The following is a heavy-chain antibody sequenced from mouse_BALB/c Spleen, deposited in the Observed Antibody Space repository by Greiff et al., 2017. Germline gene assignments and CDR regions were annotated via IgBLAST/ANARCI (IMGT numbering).Heavy chain of an antibody. V-gene: IGHV5-17*02. J-gene: IGHJ4*01. D-gene: IGHD2-3*01. CDR1: GFTFSSFG. CDR2: ISSGSSTI. Sequence: EVMLVESGGGLVQPGGSRKLSCAASGFTFSSFGMHWVRQAPEKGLEWVAYISSGSSTIYYADTVKGRFTISRDNPKNTLFLQMTSLRSEDTAMYYCAREGAIYDGYYEAMDYWGQGTSVTVAS. CDR3: AREGAIYDGYYEAMDY.